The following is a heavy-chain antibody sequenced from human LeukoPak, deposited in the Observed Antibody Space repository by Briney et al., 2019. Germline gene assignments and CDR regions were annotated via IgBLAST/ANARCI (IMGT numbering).Heavy chain of an antibody. CDR1: GYSFISYW. CDR3: ARHYYYGSGSYSPPGY. J-gene: IGHJ4*02. Sequence: GESLKISCKGSGYSFISYWIGWVRQMPGKGLEWMGIIYPGDSDTRYSPSFQGQVTISADKSISTAYLQWSSLKASDTAMYYCARHYYYGSGSYSPPGYWGQGTLVTVSS. CDR2: IYPGDSDT. V-gene: IGHV5-51*01. D-gene: IGHD3-10*01.